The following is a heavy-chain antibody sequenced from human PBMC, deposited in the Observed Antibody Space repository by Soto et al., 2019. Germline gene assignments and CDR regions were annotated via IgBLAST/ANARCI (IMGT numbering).Heavy chain of an antibody. CDR1: GGSISSSNW. J-gene: IGHJ4*02. CDR2: IYHSGST. Sequence: SETLSLTCAVSGGSISSSNWWSWVRQPPGKGLEWIGEIYHSGSTNYNPSLKSRVTISVDKSKNQFSLKLSSVTAADTAVYYCARAESQGGSSWYLSPYYFDYWGQGTLVTVSS. CDR3: ARAESQGGSSWYLSPYYFDY. V-gene: IGHV4-4*02. D-gene: IGHD6-13*01.